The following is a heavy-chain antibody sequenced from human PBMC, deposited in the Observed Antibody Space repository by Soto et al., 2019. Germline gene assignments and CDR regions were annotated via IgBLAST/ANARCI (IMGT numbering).Heavy chain of an antibody. CDR2: ISGSGGTT. J-gene: IGHJ5*02. Sequence: EVQLLETGGDLVQPGGSLRLSCTGSGFTFSSYAMNWVRQAPGKGLECVSTISGSGGTTYYADSVKGRFTISRDNSKNTLYLQMSSLRAEDTAVYYCAKNGRAAAMYNWFDPWGQGTLVTVSS. D-gene: IGHD6-13*01. CDR3: AKNGRAAAMYNWFDP. CDR1: GFTFSSYA. V-gene: IGHV3-23*01.